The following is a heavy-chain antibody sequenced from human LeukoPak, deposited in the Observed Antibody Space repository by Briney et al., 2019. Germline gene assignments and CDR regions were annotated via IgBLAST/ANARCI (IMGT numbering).Heavy chain of an antibody. CDR2: INHSGST. Sequence: PSETLSLTCSVSGGSFTSYYWSWIRQPPGKGLEWIGYINHSGSTNYNPSLKSRVTISPDTSKNQLFLKLNSVTAADTAVYYCARLVGRGESLGSWFDSWGQGTLVTVSS. V-gene: IGHV4-59*01. J-gene: IGHJ5*01. D-gene: IGHD3-10*01. CDR1: GGSFTSYY. CDR3: ARLVGRGESLGSWFDS.